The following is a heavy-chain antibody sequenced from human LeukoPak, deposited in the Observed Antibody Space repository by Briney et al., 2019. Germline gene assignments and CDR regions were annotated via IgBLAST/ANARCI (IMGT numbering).Heavy chain of an antibody. CDR1: GGSISSSSYY. D-gene: IGHD2-15*01. CDR2: IYYSGGT. J-gene: IGHJ4*02. CDR3: ARHYCSGGSCYFDY. V-gene: IGHV4-39*01. Sequence: SETLSLTXTVSGGSISSSSYYWGWIRQPPGKGLGGIGRIYYSGGTYYNPSLKSRVTISVDTSKNQFSLKLSSVTAADTAVYYCARHYCSGGSCYFDYWGQGTLVTVSS.